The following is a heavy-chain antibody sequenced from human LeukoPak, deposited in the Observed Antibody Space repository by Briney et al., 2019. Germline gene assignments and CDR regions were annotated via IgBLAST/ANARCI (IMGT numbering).Heavy chain of an antibody. CDR2: INAGNGGT. CDR3: AHDSSGWPKG. D-gene: IGHD6-19*01. J-gene: IGHJ4*02. Sequence: GASVKVSYKASGYTFSIYVVHWVRQAPGQRAEWMGWINAGNGGTKYSQNFQGRVTITWDRSANTAYMELSSLRSEDTAVYYCAHDSSGWPKGWGQGTLVTVSS. V-gene: IGHV1-3*01. CDR1: GYTFSIYV.